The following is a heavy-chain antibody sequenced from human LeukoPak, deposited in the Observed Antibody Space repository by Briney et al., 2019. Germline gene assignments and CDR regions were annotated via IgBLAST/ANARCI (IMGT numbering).Heavy chain of an antibody. V-gene: IGHV4-34*01. CDR1: GGSFSTYY. Sequence: SETLSLTCAVFGGSFSTYYWSWIRQPPGKGLEWIGEINHSGSTNYNPSLKSRVTISVDTSKNQFSLKLSSVTAADTAVYYCAIPEQDCSSTSCPGYYYYGMDVWGQGTTVTVSS. D-gene: IGHD2-2*01. J-gene: IGHJ6*02. CDR3: AIPEQDCSSTSCPGYYYYGMDV. CDR2: INHSGST.